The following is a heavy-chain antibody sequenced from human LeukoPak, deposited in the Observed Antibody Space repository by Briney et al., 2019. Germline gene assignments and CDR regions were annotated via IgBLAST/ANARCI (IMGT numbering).Heavy chain of an antibody. D-gene: IGHD4-17*01. CDR2: ISSSTNYI. CDR1: GFTFSTYS. V-gene: IGHV3-21*01. Sequence: GGSLRLSCAASGFTFSTYSMNWVRQAPGKGLEWVSSISSSTNYIYYADSVKGRFTISRDNAKNSLYLQMNSLRAEDTAVYYCARDRYGDHLFDYWGQGTLVTVSS. J-gene: IGHJ4*02. CDR3: ARDRYGDHLFDY.